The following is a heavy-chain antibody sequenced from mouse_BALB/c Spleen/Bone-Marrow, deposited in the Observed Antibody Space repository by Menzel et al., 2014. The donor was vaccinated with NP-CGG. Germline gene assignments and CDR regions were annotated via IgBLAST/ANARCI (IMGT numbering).Heavy chain of an antibody. Sequence: EVKLVESGTDLVKPGASVKLSCTASGFNIKDTYMHWVKQRPEQGLDWIGRIDPASGNIQYDPKFQGRAAMTADTSSNTAYLQLSSLTSEDTAVYYCASLTGTFDYWGQGTPLTVSS. CDR3: ASLTGTFDY. D-gene: IGHD4-1*01. V-gene: IGHV14-3*02. CDR1: GFNIKDTY. CDR2: IDPASGNI. J-gene: IGHJ2*01.